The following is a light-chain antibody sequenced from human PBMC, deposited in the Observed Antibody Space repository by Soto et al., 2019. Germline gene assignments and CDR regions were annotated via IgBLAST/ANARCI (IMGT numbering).Light chain of an antibody. CDR3: QQYKDYTWT. V-gene: IGKV1-5*01. J-gene: IGKJ1*01. CDR2: DAS. CDR1: QSVDRY. Sequence: DIQMTQSPSTLSASVGDRVSITCRASQSVDRYLAWYQQKPRKAPHLLIYDASSLESGVPSRFSGSGSGTEFTLTISSLQPDDFTTFYCQQYKDYTWTFGQGTKVEV.